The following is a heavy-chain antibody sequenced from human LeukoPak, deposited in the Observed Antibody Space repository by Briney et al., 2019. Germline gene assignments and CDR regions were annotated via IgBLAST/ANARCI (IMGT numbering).Heavy chain of an antibody. CDR2: IRRGTNRYTT. Sequence: GGSLRLSCVASGFAFSDYNLDWVRQAPGKGLEWVGRIRRGTNRYTTEYVASVKGRFIISRDDSKNSLYPHMNSLRTEDTAVYHCARDGGEGGNSAFDIWGQGTMVTVSS. V-gene: IGHV3-72*01. J-gene: IGHJ3*02. CDR1: GFAFSDYN. CDR3: ARDGGEGGNSAFDI. D-gene: IGHD3-16*01.